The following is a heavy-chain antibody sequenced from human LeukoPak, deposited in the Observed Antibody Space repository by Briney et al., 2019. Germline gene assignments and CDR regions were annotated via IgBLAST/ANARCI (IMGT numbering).Heavy chain of an antibody. Sequence: SETLSLTCAVYGGSFSGYYWSWIRQPPGKGLEWIGEINHSGSTSYNPSLKSRVTISVDTSKNQFSLKLSSVTAADTAVYYCARGSKGSSWSYYYYYMDVWGKGTTVTVSS. CDR3: ARGSKGSSWSYYYYYMDV. CDR2: INHSGST. D-gene: IGHD6-13*01. CDR1: GGSFSGYY. V-gene: IGHV4-34*01. J-gene: IGHJ6*03.